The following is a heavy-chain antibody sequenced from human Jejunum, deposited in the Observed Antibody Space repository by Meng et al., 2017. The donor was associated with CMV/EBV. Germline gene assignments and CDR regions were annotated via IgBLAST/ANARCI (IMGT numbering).Heavy chain of an antibody. J-gene: IGHJ5*02. CDR2: ISAYNGDT. V-gene: IGHV1-18*01. CDR3: ARARLGGYCSSTSCADNWFDP. D-gene: IGHD2-2*01. Sequence: QARRVQAGGEWKKPGASVKCSCKASGYTFTNYGITWVRQAHGQWLEWMGWISAYNGDTNYAQTLQGRVTMTTDTSTSTAYMELRSLRPDDTAVYYCARARLGGYCSSTSCADNWFDPWGQGTLVTVSS. CDR1: GYTFTNYG.